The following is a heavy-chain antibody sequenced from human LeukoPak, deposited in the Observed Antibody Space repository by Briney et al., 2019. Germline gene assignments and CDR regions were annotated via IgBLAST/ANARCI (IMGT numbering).Heavy chain of an antibody. CDR1: GFTFSSYS. J-gene: IGHJ4*02. V-gene: IGHV3-48*04. CDR2: ISSSSSTT. CDR3: ARGQWELPPFDY. D-gene: IGHD1-26*01. Sequence: GGSLRLSCAASGFTFSSYSMNWVRQAPGKGLEWVSYISSSSSTTYYADSVKGRFTISRDNAKNSLYLQMNSLRAEDTAVYYCARGQWELPPFDYWGQGTLVTVSS.